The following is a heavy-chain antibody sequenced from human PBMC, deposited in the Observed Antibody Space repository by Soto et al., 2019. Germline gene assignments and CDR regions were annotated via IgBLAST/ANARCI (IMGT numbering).Heavy chain of an antibody. J-gene: IGHJ4*02. CDR3: ARPRFCTSGSCYFDF. CDR1: GFTFSTYW. V-gene: IGHV3-7*01. CDR2: IKLDGSEK. Sequence: EVQLVESGGGLVQAGGSLRLSCAASGFTFSTYWMSWVRQAPGKGLEWVANIKLDGSEKYYVDSAKGRFTISRDNAKNSLYLQMNSLRDEDTAVYYCARPRFCTSGSCYFDFWGQGTLVTVSS. D-gene: IGHD2-15*01.